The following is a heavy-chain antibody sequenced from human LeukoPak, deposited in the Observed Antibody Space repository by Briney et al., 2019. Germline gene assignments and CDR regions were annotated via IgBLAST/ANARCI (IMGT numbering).Heavy chain of an antibody. CDR3: ARGTTGIAVAVPYYFDY. J-gene: IGHJ4*02. CDR2: ISSSSSYI. D-gene: IGHD6-19*01. V-gene: IGHV3-21*01. Sequence: GGSLRLSCAASGFTFSSYSVNWVRQAPGKGLEWVSSISSSSSYIYYADSVKGRFTISRDNAKNSLYLQMNSLRAEDTAVYYCARGTTGIAVAVPYYFDYWGQGTLVTVSS. CDR1: GFTFSSYS.